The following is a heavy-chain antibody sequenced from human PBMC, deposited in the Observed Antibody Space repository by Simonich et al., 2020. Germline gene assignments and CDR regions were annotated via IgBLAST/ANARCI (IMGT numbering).Heavy chain of an antibody. CDR2: IYYSGCT. J-gene: IGHJ3*02. CDR3: ARHAGFAFDI. D-gene: IGHD6-13*01. V-gene: IGHV4-39*01. Sequence: QLQLQESGPGLVKPSETLSLTCTVSGGSISSSSYYWGWIRQPPGKGLGWIGGIYYSGCTYYNPSLKSRVTISVDTSKNQFSLKLSSVTAADTAVYYCARHAGFAFDIWGQGTMVTVSS. CDR1: GGSISSSSYY.